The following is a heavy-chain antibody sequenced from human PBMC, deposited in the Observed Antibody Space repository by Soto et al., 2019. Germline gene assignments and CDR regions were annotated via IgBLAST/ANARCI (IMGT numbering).Heavy chain of an antibody. Sequence: PGGSLRLSCAASGFTFSSYGMHWVRQAPGKGLEWVSDICSSGSNKYYADSVKGRFTISRDNSKNTLYLQMNSLRAEDTAVYYCAYRIAAAGTRPSYFDYWGQGTLVTVSS. CDR2: ICSSGSNK. CDR1: GFTFSSYG. V-gene: IGHV3-33*03. J-gene: IGHJ4*02. D-gene: IGHD6-13*01. CDR3: AYRIAAAGTRPSYFDY.